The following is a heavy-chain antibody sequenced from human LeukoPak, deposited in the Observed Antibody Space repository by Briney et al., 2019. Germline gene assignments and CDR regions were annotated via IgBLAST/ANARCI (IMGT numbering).Heavy chain of an antibody. J-gene: IGHJ3*01. CDR3: AKGLRGLRNRIMGDTFDL. D-gene: IGHD1-14*01. CDR2: ITYNGVNE. Sequence: GGSLRLSCVAPRITLSSYAMSWVRQAPGKGLEWVSTITYNGVNEYYADSVKGRFTISRDNSKDTLYLQMSGLRVEDTAVYYCAKGLRGLRNRIMGDTFDLWGQGTMVAVSS. CDR1: RITLSSYA. V-gene: IGHV3-23*01.